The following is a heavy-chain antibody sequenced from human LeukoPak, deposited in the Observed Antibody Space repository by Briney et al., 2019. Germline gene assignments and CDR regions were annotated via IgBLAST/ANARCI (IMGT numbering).Heavy chain of an antibody. CDR2: IKQDGSAK. V-gene: IGHV3-7*01. CDR3: TREPYSGGTSFDY. CDR1: GFTFSSYW. J-gene: IGHJ4*02. D-gene: IGHD2-15*01. Sequence: GGSLRLSCAASGFTFSSYWMSWVRQAPGEGLEWVANIKQDGSAKYYVDSVRGRFTISRDNAKNSLYLQMNSLRAEDTAVYYCTREPYSGGTSFDYWGQGTLVTVSS.